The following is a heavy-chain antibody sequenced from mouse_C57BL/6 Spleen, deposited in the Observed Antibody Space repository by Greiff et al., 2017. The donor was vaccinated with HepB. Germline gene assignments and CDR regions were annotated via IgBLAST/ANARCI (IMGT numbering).Heavy chain of an antibody. J-gene: IGHJ4*01. Sequence: EVHLVESGGGLVQPGGSLSLSCAASGFTFTDYYMSWVRQPPGKALEWLGFIRNKANGYTTEYSASVKGRFTISRDNSQSILYLQMNALRAEDSATYYCARPMDYYAMDYWGQGTSVTVSS. V-gene: IGHV7-3*01. CDR2: IRNKANGYTT. CDR1: GFTFTDYY. CDR3: ARPMDYYAMDY. D-gene: IGHD1-1*02.